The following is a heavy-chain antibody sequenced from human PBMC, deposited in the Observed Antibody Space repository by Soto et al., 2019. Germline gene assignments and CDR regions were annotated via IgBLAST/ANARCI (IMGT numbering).Heavy chain of an antibody. Sequence: SQTLSLTCAISGDSVSSNSAAWNWIRQSPSRGLEWLGRTYYRSRWYNEYAISVKSRMSINPDASKNQFSLQLNSVTAGDTAVYYCASVKPSHRSGGNSNWFDPWGQGTLVTVSS. D-gene: IGHD2-15*01. V-gene: IGHV6-1*01. CDR3: ASVKPSHRSGGNSNWFDP. J-gene: IGHJ5*02. CDR2: TYYRSRWYN. CDR1: GDSVSSNSAA.